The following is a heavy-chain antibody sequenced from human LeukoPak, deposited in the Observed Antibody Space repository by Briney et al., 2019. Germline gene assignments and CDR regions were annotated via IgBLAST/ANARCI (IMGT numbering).Heavy chain of an antibody. D-gene: IGHD3-3*01. J-gene: IGHJ3*02. V-gene: IGHV3-23*01. CDR3: ARDSYRLRFLEWLSSPDAFDI. Sequence: GGSLRLSCAASGFTFSSYAMSWVRQAPGKGLEWVSLISGSGGSTYYADSVKGRFTISRDNAKNSLYLQMNSLRAEDTAVYYCARDSYRLRFLEWLSSPDAFDIWGQGTMVTVSS. CDR1: GFTFSSYA. CDR2: ISGSGGST.